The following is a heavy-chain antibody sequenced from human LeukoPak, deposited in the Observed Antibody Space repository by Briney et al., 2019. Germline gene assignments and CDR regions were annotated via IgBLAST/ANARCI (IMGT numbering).Heavy chain of an antibody. CDR1: EFTVSSNY. CDR2: IYSGGST. J-gene: IGHJ3*02. D-gene: IGHD2/OR15-2a*01. Sequence: GGSLRLYCAASEFTVSSNYMSWAGQAQGTGLECVPVIYSGGSTYYADSVKGRFTISRDNSKNTLYLQMNNLRAEDTAVYYCARDYLGANDAFDIWGQGTMVTVSS. CDR3: ARDYLGANDAFDI. V-gene: IGHV3-66*01.